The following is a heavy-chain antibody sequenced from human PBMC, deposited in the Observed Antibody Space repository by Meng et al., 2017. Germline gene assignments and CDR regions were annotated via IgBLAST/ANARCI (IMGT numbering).Heavy chain of an antibody. J-gene: IGHJ4*02. CDR2: IRTKRNNYAT. CDR3: VKEAWYYDR. D-gene: IGHD3-16*01. Sequence: VQLMASGGGLVQPGGSLKLSCAASGFTFSGSIMHWVRQASGKGLEWVGRIRTKRNNYATEYVASVEGRFTISRDDSKNTLYLQMNSLKTEDTAVYYCVKEAWYYDRWGQGTLVTVSS. CDR1: GFTFSGSI. V-gene: IGHV3-73*02.